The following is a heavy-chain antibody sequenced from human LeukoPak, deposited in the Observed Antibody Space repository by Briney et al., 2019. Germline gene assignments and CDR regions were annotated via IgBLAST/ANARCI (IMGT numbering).Heavy chain of an antibody. J-gene: IGHJ2*01. Sequence: GGSLRLSCAASGFTFSRYDMHWVRHVTGKGLEWVSSIGTAGDTYYPGSVKGRFTISRDNAKNSVYLQMNGLKAEDTAVYHCVGGPGWVFDLWGRGTLVTVSS. CDR1: GFTFSRYD. V-gene: IGHV3-13*01. CDR3: VGGPGWVFDL. CDR2: IGTAGDT. D-gene: IGHD1-26*01.